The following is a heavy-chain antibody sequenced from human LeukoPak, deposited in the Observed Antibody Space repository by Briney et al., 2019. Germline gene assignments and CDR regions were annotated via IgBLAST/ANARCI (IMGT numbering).Heavy chain of an antibody. Sequence: PGGSLRLSCAASGFTFSSYGMHWVRQAPGKGLEWVAVISYDGSNKYYADSVKGRFTISRDNSKNTLYLQMNSLRAEDTAVYYCATQGQHSSSWYLYYYYGVDVWGQGTTVTVSS. V-gene: IGHV3-30*03. CDR1: GFTFSSYG. J-gene: IGHJ6*02. D-gene: IGHD6-13*01. CDR3: ATQGQHSSSWYLYYYYGVDV. CDR2: ISYDGSNK.